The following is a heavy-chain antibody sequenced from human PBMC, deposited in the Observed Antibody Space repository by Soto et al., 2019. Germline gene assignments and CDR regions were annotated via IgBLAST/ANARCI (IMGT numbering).Heavy chain of an antibody. CDR3: ARGVVPASDVGPYYSSHGMEN. CDR2: IIPIFGTA. J-gene: IGHJ6*01. D-gene: IGHD2-2*01. Sequence: SVQVSSKAAGRTFSSYASSWVRQVPGQGREWMGGIIPIFGTARYAQKFQGRVTITADKSTSTAYTELSSLRSDATDVYYCARGVVPASDVGPYYSSHGMENLRQGTT. CDR1: GRTFSSYA. V-gene: IGHV1-69*06.